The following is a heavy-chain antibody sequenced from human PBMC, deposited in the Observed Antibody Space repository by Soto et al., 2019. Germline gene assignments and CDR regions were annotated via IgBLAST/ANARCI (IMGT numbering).Heavy chain of an antibody. V-gene: IGHV1-2*02. D-gene: IGHD1-1*01. J-gene: IGHJ4*02. CDR1: GFTFTGHY. Sequence: QVQLEQSGAEVKKPGASVKVSCKTSGFTFTGHYIHWVRQAPGQGLEWMGWINPNSGGTSYAQKFQGRVTMTRDTSITTAYMELSRLSSDDTAVYYCAKGGSSFRPSLGYFDYWGQGTLVIVSS. CDR3: AKGGSSFRPSLGYFDY. CDR2: INPNSGGT.